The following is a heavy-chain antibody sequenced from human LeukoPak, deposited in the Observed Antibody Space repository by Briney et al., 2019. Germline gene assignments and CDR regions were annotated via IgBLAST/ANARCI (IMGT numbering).Heavy chain of an antibody. V-gene: IGHV1-18*01. CDR1: GYTFTSYG. D-gene: IGHD4-11*01. Sequence: ASVKVSCKASGYTFTSYGISWVRQAPGQGLEWMGWISAYNGNTNYAQKLQGRVTMTTDTSTSTAYMELRSLRSDDTAVYYCARDPPHDYSNYPVDYYYYMDVWGKGTTVTVPS. CDR3: ARDPPHDYSNYPVDYYYYMDV. J-gene: IGHJ6*03. CDR2: ISAYNGNT.